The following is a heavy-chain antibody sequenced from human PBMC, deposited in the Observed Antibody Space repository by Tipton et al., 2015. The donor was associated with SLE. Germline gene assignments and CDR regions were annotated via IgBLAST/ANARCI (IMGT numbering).Heavy chain of an antibody. D-gene: IGHD3-10*01. CDR1: GGTFSSYA. J-gene: IGHJ6*02. Sequence: QLVQSGAEVKKPGSSVKVSCKVSGGTFSSYAISWVRQAPGKGLEWMGGIIPIFGTANYAQKFQGRVTITTDESTSTAYMGLSSLRSEDTAVYYCANIRVLSMDVWGQGTTVIVSS. V-gene: IGHV1-69*01. CDR3: ANIRVLSMDV. CDR2: IIPIFGTA.